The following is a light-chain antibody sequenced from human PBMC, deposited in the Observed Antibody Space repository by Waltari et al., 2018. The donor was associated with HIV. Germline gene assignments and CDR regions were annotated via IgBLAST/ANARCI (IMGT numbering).Light chain of an antibody. CDR2: GAS. J-gene: IGKJ2*01. CDR1: QSISNS. CDR3: QQYNNWPPRT. V-gene: IGKV3-15*01. Sequence: EIVITQSPATLSVSPGERATLFCRASQSISNSLAWYQQKPGQAPRLLIYGASTRSPGIPARFSGSGSGTEFTLTISSLQSEDFAVYYCQQYNNWPPRTFGQGTKLEIK.